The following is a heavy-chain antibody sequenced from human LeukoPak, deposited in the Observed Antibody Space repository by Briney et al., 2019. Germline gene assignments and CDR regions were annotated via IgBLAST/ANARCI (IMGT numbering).Heavy chain of an antibody. V-gene: IGHV3-23*01. J-gene: IGHJ2*01. Sequence: PGGSLRLSCAASGFTFSSYAMSWVRQAPGKGLEWVSAISGTSGNIYYADSVKGRFTISRDNSKNSLYLQMNGLRAEDTAVYYCAKDRSFYGAPWYFDLWGRGTLVTVSS. CDR1: GFTFSSYA. CDR3: AKDRSFYGAPWYFDL. D-gene: IGHD4-17*01. CDR2: ISGTSGNI.